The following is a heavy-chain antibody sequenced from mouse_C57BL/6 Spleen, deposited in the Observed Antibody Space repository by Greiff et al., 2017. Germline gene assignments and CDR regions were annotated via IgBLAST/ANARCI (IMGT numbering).Heavy chain of an antibody. Sequence: QVHVKQPGAELVMPGASVKLSCKASGYTFTSYWMHWVKQRPGQGLEWIGEIDPSDSYTNYNQKFKGKSTLTVDKSSSTAYMQLSSLTSEDSAVYYCARKNYSNRSYAMDYWGQGTSVTVSS. V-gene: IGHV1-69*01. CDR3: ARKNYSNRSYAMDY. J-gene: IGHJ4*01. CDR1: GYTFTSYW. CDR2: IDPSDSYT. D-gene: IGHD2-5*01.